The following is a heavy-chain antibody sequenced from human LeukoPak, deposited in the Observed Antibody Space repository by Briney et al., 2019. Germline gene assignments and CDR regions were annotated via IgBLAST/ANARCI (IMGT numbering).Heavy chain of an antibody. CDR3: ARDWGTGDFDY. V-gene: IGHV1-46*01. CDR2: INPSGGST. CDR1: GYPFTSYY. J-gene: IGHJ4*02. D-gene: IGHD7-27*01. Sequence: ASVKVSCKASGYPFTSYYMHWVRQAPGQGLEWMGIINPSGGSTSYAQKFQGRVTMTRDTSTSTVYMELSSLRSEDTAVYYCARDWGTGDFDYWGQGTLVTVSS.